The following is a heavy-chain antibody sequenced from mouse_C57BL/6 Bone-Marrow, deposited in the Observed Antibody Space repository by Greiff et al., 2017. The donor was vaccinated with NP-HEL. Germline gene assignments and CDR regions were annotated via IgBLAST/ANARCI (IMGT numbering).Heavy chain of an antibody. CDR1: GFTFSDYG. CDR2: ISSGSSTI. J-gene: IGHJ4*01. Sequence: EVKLVESGGGLVKPGGSLKLSCAASGFTFSDYGMHWVRQAPEKGLEWVAYISSGSSTIYYADTVKRRFTISRDNAKNTLFLQMTSLRSEDTAMYYCARPLITTAGMDYWGQGTSVTVSS. D-gene: IGHD1-1*01. CDR3: ARPLITTAGMDY. V-gene: IGHV5-17*01.